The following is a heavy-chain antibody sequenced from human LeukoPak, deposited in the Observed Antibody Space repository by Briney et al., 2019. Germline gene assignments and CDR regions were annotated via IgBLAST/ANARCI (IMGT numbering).Heavy chain of an antibody. V-gene: IGHV3-7*05. CDR1: GFTFTSSW. CDR2: IKEDGTEE. D-gene: IGHD1-1*01. CDR3: ARWNDDWEFDY. J-gene: IGHJ4*02. Sequence: GGSLRLSCAASGFTFTSSWMTWVRQAPGKGLEWVAHIKEDGTEEYYIDSVKGRFSISRDNAKNTLYLQMSSVRAEDTAVYYCARWNDDWEFDYWGQGTLVSVSS.